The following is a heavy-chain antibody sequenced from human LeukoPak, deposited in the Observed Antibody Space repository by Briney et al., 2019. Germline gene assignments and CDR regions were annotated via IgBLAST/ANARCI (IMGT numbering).Heavy chain of an antibody. CDR1: GFTFDDYT. V-gene: IGHV3-43*01. D-gene: IGHD3-22*01. CDR2: ISWHGSTT. CDR3: AKDIGDSIGYNYFDS. J-gene: IGHJ4*02. Sequence: GGSLRLSCAASGFTFDDYTMHWDRRAPGKGLEWVSVISWHGSTTKYADSVRGRFTISRDNRKNSLSLQMNSLRPEDPALYYCAKDIGDSIGYNYFDSWGQGTLVTVSS.